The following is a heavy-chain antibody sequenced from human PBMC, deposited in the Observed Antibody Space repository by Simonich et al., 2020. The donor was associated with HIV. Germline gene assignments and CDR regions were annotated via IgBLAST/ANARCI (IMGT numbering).Heavy chain of an antibody. J-gene: IGHJ4*02. Sequence: QVQLQESGPGLVKPSETLSLTCGVSGYFISGGSYWGGIRQPPGKGLDGIGNIYYGGGTYKTPSLKSRVTISVDTSKNQFSLKVNSVTAADTAVYYCARVPLSIAGVYFDYWGQGTLVTVSS. D-gene: IGHD6-6*01. V-gene: IGHV4-38-2*01. CDR2: IYYGGGT. CDR3: ARVPLSIAGVYFDY. CDR1: GYFISGGSY.